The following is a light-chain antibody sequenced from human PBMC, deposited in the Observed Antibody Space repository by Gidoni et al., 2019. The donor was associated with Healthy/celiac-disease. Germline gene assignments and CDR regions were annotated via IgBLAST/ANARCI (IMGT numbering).Light chain of an antibody. Sequence: DIQMTQSPSSLSASVGDRVTITCQASQDISNYLNWYQQKTGKATKLLLYDASNLEPGVPSRFSGSGSGTDFTFTISSLQPEDIATYYCQQYDNLLYTFGQGTKLEIK. CDR2: DAS. CDR3: QQYDNLLYT. CDR1: QDISNY. V-gene: IGKV1-33*01. J-gene: IGKJ2*01.